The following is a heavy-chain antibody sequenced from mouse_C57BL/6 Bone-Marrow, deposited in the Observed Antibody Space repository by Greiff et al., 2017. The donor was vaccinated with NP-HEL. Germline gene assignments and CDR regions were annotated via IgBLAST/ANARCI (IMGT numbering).Heavy chain of an antibody. Sequence: QVQLKESGPGLVAASQSLSITCTVSGFSLISYGISWVRQPPGKGLEWLGVIWGDGSTNYHSVLISRLSISKDNSKSQVFLKLNSLQTADTATYYCDKQGIYNDGSIYFYYAMDYWGQGTSVTVSS. CDR1: GFSLISYG. CDR3: DKQGIYNDGSIYFYYAMDY. D-gene: IGHD1-1*01. CDR2: IWGDGST. V-gene: IGHV2-3*01. J-gene: IGHJ4*01.